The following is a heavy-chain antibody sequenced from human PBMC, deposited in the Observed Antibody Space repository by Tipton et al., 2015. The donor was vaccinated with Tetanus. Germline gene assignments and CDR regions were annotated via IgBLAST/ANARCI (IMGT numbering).Heavy chain of an antibody. CDR3: ARAGSDYGDKENGFDI. V-gene: IGHV4-30-4*01. CDR2: ISHSGTT. D-gene: IGHD4-17*01. CDR1: GGSISSDAHY. Sequence: LRLSCTVSGGSISSDAHYWSWIRQAPGKGLEWLGYISHSGTTNYNPSLMSRVTLSLDTARGQFSLKLTSVTAADTAVYYCARAGSDYGDKENGFDIWGQGTSVTVSS. J-gene: IGHJ3*02.